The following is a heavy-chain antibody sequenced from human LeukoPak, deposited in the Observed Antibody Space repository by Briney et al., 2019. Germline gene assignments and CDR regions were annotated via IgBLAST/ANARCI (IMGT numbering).Heavy chain of an antibody. Sequence: NPGGSLRLSCAASGLTFSSYWMHWVRQAPGKGLEWVSSITASGSYIYSADSVKGRFTISRDNAKNSLYLQMNSLRVEDTAVYYCTRDAGTYGVKWGQGTLVTVSS. CDR1: GLTFSSYW. CDR2: ITASGSYI. J-gene: IGHJ4*02. V-gene: IGHV3-21*01. D-gene: IGHD3-10*01. CDR3: TRDAGTYGVK.